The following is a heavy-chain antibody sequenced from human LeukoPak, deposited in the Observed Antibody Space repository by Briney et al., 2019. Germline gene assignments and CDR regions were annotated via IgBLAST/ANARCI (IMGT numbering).Heavy chain of an antibody. Sequence: GVSLRLSCAASGFTVDSKYMGWVRQAPGKGLEWVSLIYTGGSTCYADSVRGRFTISRDNSKNTLYLQMNSLRPEDTAVYYCARGFGKAAANVFGGYTMDVWGQGTTVTVSS. D-gene: IGHD6-13*01. CDR2: IYTGGST. J-gene: IGHJ6*02. V-gene: IGHV3-66*02. CDR3: ARGFGKAAANVFGGYTMDV. CDR1: GFTVDSKY.